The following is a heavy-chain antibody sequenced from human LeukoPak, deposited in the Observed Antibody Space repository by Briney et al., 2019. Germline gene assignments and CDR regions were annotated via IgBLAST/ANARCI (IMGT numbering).Heavy chain of an antibody. V-gene: IGHV3-15*01. D-gene: IGHD3-22*01. CDR2: IKSKTDGGTT. CDR1: GFTFSNAW. J-gene: IGHJ4*02. Sequence: GGSVRLSCAASGFTFSNAWMSWVRQAPGKGLEWVGRIKSKTDGGTTDYAAPVKGRFTISRDDSKNTLYLQMNSLKTEDTAVYYCTTDHSYCYDSSGYLWYFDYWGQGTLDTVSS. CDR3: TTDHSYCYDSSGYLWYFDY.